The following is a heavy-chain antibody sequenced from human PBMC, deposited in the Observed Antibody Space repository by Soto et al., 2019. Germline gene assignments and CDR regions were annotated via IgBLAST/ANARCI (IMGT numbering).Heavy chain of an antibody. CDR1: GFTFSNSW. CDR3: TTEYGYSSGQNDN. Sequence: PRGSLRLSCAASGFTFSNSWMNWVLQAPGKGLEWVGRIKSKTDGGTTDYAAPVKGRFTISRDDSKNTLYLQMNSLKTEDTAVYYCTTEYGYSSGQNDNWGQGTLVIVSS. J-gene: IGHJ4*02. D-gene: IGHD6-19*01. V-gene: IGHV3-15*07. CDR2: IKSKTDGGTT.